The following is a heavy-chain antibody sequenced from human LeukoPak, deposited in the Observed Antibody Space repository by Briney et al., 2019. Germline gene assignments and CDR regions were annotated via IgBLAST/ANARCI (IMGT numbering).Heavy chain of an antibody. CDR1: GGTFSSYA. CDR3: AREKSSHCCYYFDY. CDR2: IIPIFGTA. V-gene: IGHV1-69*06. D-gene: IGHD2-21*02. Sequence: ASVKVACKASGGTFSSYAISWVRQAPGQGLEWMGGIIPIFGTANYAQKFQGRVTITADKSTSTAYMELSSLRSEDTAVYYCAREKSSHCCYYFDYWGQGTLVTVSS. J-gene: IGHJ4*02.